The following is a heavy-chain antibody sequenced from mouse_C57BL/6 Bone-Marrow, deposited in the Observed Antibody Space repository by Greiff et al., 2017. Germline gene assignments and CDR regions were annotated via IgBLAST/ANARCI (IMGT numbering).Heavy chain of an antibody. V-gene: IGHV1-82*01. Sequence: QVQLKEPGPELVKPGASVKISCKASGYAFSSSWMNWVKQRPGKGLEWIGRIYPGDGDTNYNGKFKGKATLTVDKSSSTAYMQLSSLTSEDSAVYFCARREYSNFSYSDDWGQGTTLTVSS. D-gene: IGHD2-5*01. J-gene: IGHJ2*01. CDR2: IYPGDGDT. CDR3: ARREYSNFSYSDD. CDR1: GYAFSSSW.